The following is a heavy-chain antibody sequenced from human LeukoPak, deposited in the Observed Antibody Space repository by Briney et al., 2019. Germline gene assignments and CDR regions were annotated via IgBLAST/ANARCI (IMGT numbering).Heavy chain of an antibody. CDR3: AREWN. V-gene: IGHV3-7*01. CDR2: IKDDGSEI. CDR1: GFTFRTDW. Sequence: PGGSLRLSCVASGFTFRTDWMSWFRQAPGKGPEWVASIKDDGSEIYYVDSVRGRFTISRDNAKNSLYLQMNSLRAEDTAVYYCAREWNWGQGSLVTVSS. J-gene: IGHJ4*02.